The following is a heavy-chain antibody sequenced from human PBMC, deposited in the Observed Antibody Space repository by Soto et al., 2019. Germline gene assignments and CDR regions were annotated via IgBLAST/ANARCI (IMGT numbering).Heavy chain of an antibody. CDR2: ISGSGDRT. V-gene: IGHV3-23*01. J-gene: IGHJ1*01. CDR3: VKDDGGYPSTAPH. Sequence: GGSLRLSCAASGITISNYPMSWVRQAPGKGLDWVSGISGSGDRTYYADSAKGRFTISKDISKNSLSLQLDNLGVEDTAVYLCVKDDGGYPSTAPHWGQGTLVTVSS. D-gene: IGHD3-22*01. CDR1: GITISNYP.